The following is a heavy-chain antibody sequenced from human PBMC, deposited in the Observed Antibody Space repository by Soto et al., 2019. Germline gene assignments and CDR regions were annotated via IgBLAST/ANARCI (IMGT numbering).Heavy chain of an antibody. Sequence: QVQLVESGGGVVQPGRSLRLSCAASGFTFSSYAMHWVRQAPGKGLEWVAVISYDGSNKYYADSVKGRFTISRDNSKNTLYLQMNSLRAEDTAVYYCARDSDSSGWHYFEDYWGQGTLVTVSS. V-gene: IGHV3-30-3*01. J-gene: IGHJ4*02. CDR2: ISYDGSNK. CDR3: ARDSDSSGWHYFEDY. D-gene: IGHD6-19*01. CDR1: GFTFSSYA.